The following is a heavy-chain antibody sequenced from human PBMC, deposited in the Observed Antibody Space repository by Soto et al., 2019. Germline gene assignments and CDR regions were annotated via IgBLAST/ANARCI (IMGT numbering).Heavy chain of an antibody. CDR2: MYNTGST. CDR3: ARDLWGYCGADCYPLDV. Sequence: SETLSLTCTGSGDSISSSYWSWIRQPPGKGLEWIGYMYNTGSTIYNPSLKSRVTISVDTSKNQFSLKLNSVTAADTAVYYCARDLWGYCGADCYPLDVWGQGTTVTVS. J-gene: IGHJ6*02. D-gene: IGHD2-21*02. V-gene: IGHV4-59*01. CDR1: GDSISSSY.